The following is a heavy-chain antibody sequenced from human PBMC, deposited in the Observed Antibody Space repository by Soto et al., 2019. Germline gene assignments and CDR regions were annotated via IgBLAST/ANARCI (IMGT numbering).Heavy chain of an antibody. V-gene: IGHV3-15*01. CDR3: TTDRDYNLFDP. D-gene: IGHD3-10*01. Sequence: GGSLRLSCAASGFTFSNAWMSWVRQAPGKGLEWVGRIKSKTDGGTTDYAAPVKGRFTISRDDSIQTLYVHMNSLKTEYTAVYYCTTDRDYNLFDPWGQGTLVTVSS. CDR1: GFTFSNAW. J-gene: IGHJ5*02. CDR2: IKSKTDGGTT.